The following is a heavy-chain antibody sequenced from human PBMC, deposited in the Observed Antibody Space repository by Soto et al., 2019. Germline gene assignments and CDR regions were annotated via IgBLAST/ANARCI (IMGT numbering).Heavy chain of an antibody. Sequence: GGSLRLSCAASGFHFSRHGVHWVRQAPGRGLEWVAVIWSDGSKEYYADSVKGRFTISRDNSKNTVSLQMNSLRSEDTAVYYCETDQVWAGNGMDVWGQGTTVTV. J-gene: IGHJ6*02. CDR3: ETDQVWAGNGMDV. D-gene: IGHD6-19*01. V-gene: IGHV3-33*01. CDR2: IWSDGSKE. CDR1: GFHFSRHG.